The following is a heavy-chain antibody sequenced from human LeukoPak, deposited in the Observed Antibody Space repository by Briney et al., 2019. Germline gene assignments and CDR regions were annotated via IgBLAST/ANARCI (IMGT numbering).Heavy chain of an antibody. CDR3: VRKVGETGWLDY. CDR1: GFMFDDYG. V-gene: IGHV3-20*04. CDR2: INWNGGGT. D-gene: IGHD1-26*01. Sequence: GGSLRLSCTASGFMFDDYGMSWVRQAPGKGLEWVSGINWNGGGTRYVDSVKGRFTISRDNAKNSLYLQMNGLRAEDTALYYCVRKVGETGWLDYWGQGTLVTVSS. J-gene: IGHJ4*02.